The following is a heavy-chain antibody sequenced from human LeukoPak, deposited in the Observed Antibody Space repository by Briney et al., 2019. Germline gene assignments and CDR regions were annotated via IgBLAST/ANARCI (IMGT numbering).Heavy chain of an antibody. J-gene: IGHJ4*02. D-gene: IGHD6-13*01. V-gene: IGHV4-39*01. CDR3: ARPIAAAGYYFDY. Sequence: PSETLSLTCTVSGGSISSYYWGWIRQPPGKGLEWIGSIYYSGSTYYNPSLKSRVTISVDTSKNQFSLKLSSVTAADTAVYYCARPIAAAGYYFDYWGQGTLVTVSS. CDR2: IYYSGST. CDR1: GGSISSYY.